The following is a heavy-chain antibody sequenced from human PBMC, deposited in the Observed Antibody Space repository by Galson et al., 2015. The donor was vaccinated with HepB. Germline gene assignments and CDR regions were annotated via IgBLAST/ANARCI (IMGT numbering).Heavy chain of an antibody. CDR3: ATSLG. D-gene: IGHD3-16*01. Sequence: QSGAEVKKPGESLRISCQGSGYNFANYWVSWVRQMPGKGLEWMGKIDPSYSDSDYSPSYQGHVTISIDKSKNTAYLQWNSLKTSDSAVYYCATSLGWGRGTQVIVSS. CDR2: IDPSYSDS. V-gene: IGHV5-10-1*01. CDR1: GYNFANYW. J-gene: IGHJ4*02.